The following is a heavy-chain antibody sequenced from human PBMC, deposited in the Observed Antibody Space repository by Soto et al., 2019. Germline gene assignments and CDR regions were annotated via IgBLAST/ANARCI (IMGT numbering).Heavy chain of an antibody. CDR1: GGTFSSYA. CDR2: IIPIFGTA. V-gene: IGHV1-69*06. CDR3: ARPQGDDSSGYYEDYYYGMDV. D-gene: IGHD3-22*01. Sequence: SVKVSCKASGGTFSSYAISWVRQAPGQGLEWMGGIIPIFGTANYAQKFQGRVTITADKSTSTAYMELSSLRSEDTAVYYCARPQGDDSSGYYEDYYYGMDVWGQGTTVTVSS. J-gene: IGHJ6*02.